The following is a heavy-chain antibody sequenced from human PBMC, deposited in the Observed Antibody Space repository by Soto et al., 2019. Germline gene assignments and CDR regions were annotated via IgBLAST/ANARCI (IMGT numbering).Heavy chain of an antibody. D-gene: IGHD3-10*01. CDR3: AREYPYGSNFFDC. CDR2: ISHSGST. Sequence: PSETLSLTCTVSGGSISSSAYYWSWIRQHPGKGLEWIGYISHSGSTYYNPSLKSRVIISVDTSKNQFSLSLTSVTAADTAVYYCAREYPYGSNFFDCGGQGALVTVSS. CDR1: GGSISSSAYY. J-gene: IGHJ4*02. V-gene: IGHV4-31*03.